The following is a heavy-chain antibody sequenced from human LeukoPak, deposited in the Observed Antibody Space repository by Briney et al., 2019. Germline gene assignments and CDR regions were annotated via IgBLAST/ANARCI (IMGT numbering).Heavy chain of an antibody. CDR3: ATDLKLSFGELS. Sequence: ASVKVSCKVSGYTLTELSMHWVRQAPGKGLEWMGGFDPEDGETIYAQKFQGRVTMTEDTSTDTAYMELSSLRSEDTAVYYCATDLKLSFGELSWGQGTLVTVSS. V-gene: IGHV1-24*01. J-gene: IGHJ5*02. CDR2: FDPEDGET. CDR1: GYTLTELS. D-gene: IGHD3-10*01.